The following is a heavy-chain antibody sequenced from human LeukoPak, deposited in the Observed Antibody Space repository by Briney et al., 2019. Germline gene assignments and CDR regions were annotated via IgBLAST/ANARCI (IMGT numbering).Heavy chain of an antibody. D-gene: IGHD5-18*01. V-gene: IGHV4-39*01. CDR3: ASTAAPRHQYSYGWPGYDY. Sequence: SETLSLTCTVSGGSISSSSYYWGWIRQPPGKGLEWIGSIYYSGSTYYNPSLKSRVTISADTSKNQFSLKLSSVTAADTAVYYCASTAAPRHQYSYGWPGYDYWGQGTLVTVSS. CDR1: GGSISSSSYY. J-gene: IGHJ4*02. CDR2: IYYSGST.